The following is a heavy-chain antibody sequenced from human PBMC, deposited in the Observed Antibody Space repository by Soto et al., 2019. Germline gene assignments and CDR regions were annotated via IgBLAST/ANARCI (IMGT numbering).Heavy chain of an antibody. J-gene: IGHJ5*02. CDR3: AGDPDSHYNDSHSSPYP. CDR2: IIPIIGII. D-gene: IGHD3-22*01. CDR1: GGTFSTYT. Sequence: QVQLVQSGAEVKKPGSSVKVSCKASGGTFSTYTITWVRQAPGQGLEWMGRIIPIIGIINYAQKFQGRVTITADKFTGTAYMELTRLRSDYTAVYYCAGDPDSHYNDSHSSPYPWGQGTLVTVSS. V-gene: IGHV1-69*08.